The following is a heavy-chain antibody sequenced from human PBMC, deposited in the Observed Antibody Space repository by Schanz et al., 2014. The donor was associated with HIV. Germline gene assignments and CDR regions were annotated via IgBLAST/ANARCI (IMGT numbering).Heavy chain of an antibody. CDR2: ISWNSGSI. CDR1: GFFLDDYA. D-gene: IGHD3-9*01. Sequence: EVQLVESGGGVVRPGGSLRLSCATSGFFLDDYAMHWVRQAPGKGLEWVSGISWNSGSIGYAESVKGRFTISRDNAKKSLYLQMNSLRGEDTALYYCAKDAARIYYDILTGPFDSWGQGTLVTVSS. J-gene: IGHJ4*02. CDR3: AKDAARIYYDILTGPFDS. V-gene: IGHV3-9*01.